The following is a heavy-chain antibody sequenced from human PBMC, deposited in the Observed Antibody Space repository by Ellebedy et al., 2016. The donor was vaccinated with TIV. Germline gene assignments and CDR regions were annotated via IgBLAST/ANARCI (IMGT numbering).Heavy chain of an antibody. CDR1: EFTFSTYW. D-gene: IGHD3-10*01. J-gene: IGHJ4*02. CDR2: IKQDGSEK. Sequence: GESLKISCAASEFTFSTYWMNWVRQAPGKGLEWVATIKQDGSEKYYVDSVKGRFTITRDNAENSLYLQMNSLRAEDTAVYYCATERGAYSGSGQAFDYWGQGTPVTVSS. CDR3: ATERGAYSGSGQAFDY. V-gene: IGHV3-7*01.